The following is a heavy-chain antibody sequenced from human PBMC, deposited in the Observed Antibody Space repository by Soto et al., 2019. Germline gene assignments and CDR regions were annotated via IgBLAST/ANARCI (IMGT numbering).Heavy chain of an antibody. CDR1: GLTFKSYA. CDR2: ISDSGGST. CDR3: VKRDLAY. J-gene: IGHJ4*02. V-gene: IGHV3-23*04. Sequence: EVQLVESGGGLVQPGGSLRLSCAVSGLTFKSYAMSWVRQAPGKGLEWVSTISDSGGSTSYADSVKGRLTISRDNSMNTLYLQMDSLRVEDTAVYYCVKRDLAYWGQGTLVTVSS.